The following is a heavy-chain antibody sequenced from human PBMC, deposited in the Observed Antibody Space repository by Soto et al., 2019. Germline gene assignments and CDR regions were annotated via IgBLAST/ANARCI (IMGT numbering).Heavy chain of an antibody. CDR3: TASYRDCVGSAFDI. Sequence: QLVVSGGGLVKPGGSLRLSCAASGFTFSHAWMNWVRQAPGKGLEWVGRIKSKTDGGTIDYAAPVKGRFTISRDDSENTLYLQMNSRKTEDTAVYYCTASYRDCVGSAFDIWGQGTIVTVSS. D-gene: IGHD2-21*02. CDR1: GFTFSHAW. CDR2: IKSKTDGGTI. V-gene: IGHV3-15*07. J-gene: IGHJ3*02.